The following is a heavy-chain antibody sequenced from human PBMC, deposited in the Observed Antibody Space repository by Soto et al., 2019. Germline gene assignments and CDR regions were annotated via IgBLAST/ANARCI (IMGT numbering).Heavy chain of an antibody. CDR2: ISSSSSTI. D-gene: IGHD5-18*01. Sequence: GGSLRLSCAASGFTFSSYSMNWVRQAPGKGLEWVSYISSSSSTIYYADSVKGRFTISRDNAKNSLYLQMNSLRDEDTAVYYCARVGYSYHDYYYGMDVWGQGTTVTVSS. CDR3: ARVGYSYHDYYYGMDV. V-gene: IGHV3-48*02. J-gene: IGHJ6*02. CDR1: GFTFSSYS.